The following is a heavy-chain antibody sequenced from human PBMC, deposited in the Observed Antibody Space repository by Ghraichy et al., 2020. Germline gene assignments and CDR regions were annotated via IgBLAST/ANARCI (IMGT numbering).Heavy chain of an antibody. CDR3: ASIVTRPHYFDY. CDR2: IYHSGST. V-gene: IGHV4-30-2*01. D-gene: IGHD2/OR15-2a*01. CDR1: GGSISSGGYS. J-gene: IGHJ4*02. Sequence: SETLSLTCAVSGGSISSGGYSWSWIRQPPGKGLEWIGYIYHSGSTYYNPSLKSRVTISVDRSKNQFSLKLSSVTAADTAVYYCASIVTRPHYFDYWGQGTLVTVSS.